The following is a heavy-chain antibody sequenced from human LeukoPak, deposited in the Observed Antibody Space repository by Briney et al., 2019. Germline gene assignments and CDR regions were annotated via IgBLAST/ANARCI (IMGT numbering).Heavy chain of an antibody. CDR3: ANAHPCIAAAVGCWWFDP. D-gene: IGHD6-13*01. V-gene: IGHV1-24*01. CDR2: FDPEDGET. CDR1: GYTLTELS. Sequence: ASVKVSCKVSGYTLTELSMHWVRQAPGTGLEWMGGFDPEDGETIYAQKFQGRVTMTEDTSTDTAYMELSSLRSEDTAVYYCANAHPCIAAAVGCWWFDPWGQGTLVTVSS. J-gene: IGHJ5*02.